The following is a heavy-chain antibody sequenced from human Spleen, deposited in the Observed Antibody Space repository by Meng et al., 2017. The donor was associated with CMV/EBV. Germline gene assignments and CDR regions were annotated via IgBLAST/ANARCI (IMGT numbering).Heavy chain of an antibody. V-gene: IGHV3-30*04. D-gene: IGHD3-10*01. J-gene: IGHJ6*02. CDR3: ARESVLYHYHGVDL. CDR2: ISYDGSNK. Sequence: GESPKISCASSRFSFSNYAVHWVRQAPGKGLEWVAVISYDGSNKYYADSVKGRFTISRDSSKNTLYLQMDSLRPEDTAVYFCARESVLYHYHGVDLWGQGTTVTVSS. CDR1: RFSFSNYA.